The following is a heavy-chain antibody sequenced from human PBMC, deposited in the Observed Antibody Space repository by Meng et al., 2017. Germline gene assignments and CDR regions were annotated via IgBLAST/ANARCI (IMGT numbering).Heavy chain of an antibody. CDR1: GGSFSGYY. CDR3: ASSGYSYGYRFDY. Sequence: QRPLPQWGAGLLHPSASLSLPCAVYGGSFSGYYWSWIRPPPGKGLEWIGEINHSGSTNYNPSLKSRVTISVDTSKNQFSLKLSSVTAADTAVYYCASSGYSYGYRFDYWGQGTLVTVSS. CDR2: INHSGST. D-gene: IGHD5-18*01. J-gene: IGHJ4*02. V-gene: IGHV4-34*01.